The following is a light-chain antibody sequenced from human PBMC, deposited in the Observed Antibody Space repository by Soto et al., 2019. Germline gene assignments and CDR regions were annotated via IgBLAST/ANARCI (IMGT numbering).Light chain of an antibody. Sequence: VMTQSPATLSVSPGERATLSCWASETVATNLAWYQQKTGQAPRLLISGASTRAAGISDRFRGSGSGTEFTLTISSLQSEDSAIYYCQQYFEWPPMTFGQGTKVEI. CDR3: QQYFEWPPMT. CDR2: GAS. J-gene: IGKJ1*01. CDR1: ETVATN. V-gene: IGKV3-15*01.